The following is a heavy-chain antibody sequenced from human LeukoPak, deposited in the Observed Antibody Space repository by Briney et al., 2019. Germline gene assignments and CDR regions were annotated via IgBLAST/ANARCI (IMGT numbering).Heavy chain of an antibody. V-gene: IGHV5-51*01. J-gene: IGHJ4*02. D-gene: IGHD5-12*01. CDR2: IYPANPDT. CDR1: SYIFTIYW. Sequence: GESLKISFKGSSYIFTIYWMSRLRQMPGKVLEWMGIIYPANPDTRYSPSFQGHVTISADKSLTTAYLLWSSLEASDTAMYYCVTARNGAYDGGDFRAQGTLVTVSS. CDR3: VTARNGAYDGGDF.